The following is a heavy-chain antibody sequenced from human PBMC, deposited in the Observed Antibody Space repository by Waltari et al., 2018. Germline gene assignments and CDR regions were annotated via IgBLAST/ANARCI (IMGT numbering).Heavy chain of an antibody. Sequence: QVQLQESGPGLVKPSETLSLTCTVSGGSISSHYWSWIRQPPGKGLEWIGYIYYSGSTHYNPSRKSRVTISVDTSKNQFSLKLSSVTAADTAVYYCARAKYTMIKNNAFDIWGQGTLVTVSS. CDR3: ARAKYTMIKNNAFDI. V-gene: IGHV4-59*11. CDR1: GGSISSHY. CDR2: IYYSGST. D-gene: IGHD3-22*01. J-gene: IGHJ4*02.